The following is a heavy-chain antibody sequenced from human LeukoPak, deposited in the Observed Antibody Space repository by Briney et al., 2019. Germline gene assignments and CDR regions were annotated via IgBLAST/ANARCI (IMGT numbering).Heavy chain of an antibody. J-gene: IGHJ4*02. CDR2: IYYSGTT. D-gene: IGHD2/OR15-2a*01. CDR3: AREGDYFGRDF. V-gene: IGHV4-39*07. CDR1: GGSVSSSGHF. Sequence: SETLSLTCSVSGGSVSSSGHFWGWVRQPPGNGLEWIGSIYYSGTTYYNPSLKSRVTISLDTSKNQFSLKLNSVTAADTAVFYCAREGDYFGRDFWGQGILVTVSS.